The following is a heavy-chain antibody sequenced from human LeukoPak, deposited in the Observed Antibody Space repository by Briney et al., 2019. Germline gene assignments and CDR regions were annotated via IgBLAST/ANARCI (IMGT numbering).Heavy chain of an antibody. CDR1: GFTFDDYA. CDR2: ISWNSGSI. J-gene: IGHJ4*02. Sequence: GRSLRLSCAASGFTFDDYAMHWVRQAPGKGLEWVSGISWNSGSINYAASVKGRFTISRDNAKNSLYQQMNSLRAEDTALYYCAKGGTYWGQGTLVTVSS. V-gene: IGHV3-9*01. CDR3: AKGGTY. D-gene: IGHD1-1*01.